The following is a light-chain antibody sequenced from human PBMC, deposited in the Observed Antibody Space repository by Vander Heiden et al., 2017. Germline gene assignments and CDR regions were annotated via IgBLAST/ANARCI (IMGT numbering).Light chain of an antibody. CDR1: SSDVGAYSL. Sequence: QSALTQPASVSGSPGQSITIFCTGTSSDVGAYSLVSWYQQYPGKAPKLMIYEVNKRPSGVSNRFSGSKSGDTASLTISGLRAEDEAGYYCCSYAGSRTVVFGGGTKLTVL. J-gene: IGLJ2*01. V-gene: IGLV2-23*02. CDR2: EVN. CDR3: CSYAGSRTVV.